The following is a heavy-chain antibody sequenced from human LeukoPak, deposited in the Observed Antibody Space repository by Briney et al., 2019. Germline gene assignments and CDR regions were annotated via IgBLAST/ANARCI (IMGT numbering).Heavy chain of an antibody. CDR1: GFTFDDYA. Sequence: PGRSLRLSCAASGFTFDDYAMHWVRQAPGKGLEWVSGISWNSGSIGYADSVKGRFTISRDNAKNSLYLQMNSLRAEDTALYYCAKARVFDYGDYPDHFDYWGQGTLVTVSS. D-gene: IGHD4-17*01. CDR2: ISWNSGSI. V-gene: IGHV3-9*01. CDR3: AKARVFDYGDYPDHFDY. J-gene: IGHJ4*02.